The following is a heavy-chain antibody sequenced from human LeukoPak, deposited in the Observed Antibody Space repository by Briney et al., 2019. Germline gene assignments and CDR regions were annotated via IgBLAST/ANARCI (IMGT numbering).Heavy chain of an antibody. Sequence: PGRSLRLSSAASGFTFSSYAMHWVRQAPGKGLEWVAVISYDGSNKYYADSVKGRFTISRDNSKNTLYLQMNSLRAEDTAVYYCARDLSSGWYVFDYWGQGTLVTVSS. CDR1: GFTFSSYA. CDR3: ARDLSSGWYVFDY. D-gene: IGHD6-19*01. CDR2: ISYDGSNK. J-gene: IGHJ4*02. V-gene: IGHV3-30*04.